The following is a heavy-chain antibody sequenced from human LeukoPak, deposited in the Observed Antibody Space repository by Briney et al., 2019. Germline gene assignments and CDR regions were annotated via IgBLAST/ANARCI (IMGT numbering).Heavy chain of an antibody. V-gene: IGHV5-51*01. Sequence: GESLKISCKTSGYIFTNYWIGWARQMPGKGLEWMAVIYPGDSRIRYNPSFQGQVTISADKSINTAYRQWISLKASDTALYYCACRMLTSTRFEPWGQGTLVTVSS. CDR2: IYPGDSRI. CDR3: ACRMLTSTRFEP. CDR1: GYIFTNYW. J-gene: IGHJ5*02. D-gene: IGHD2-2*01.